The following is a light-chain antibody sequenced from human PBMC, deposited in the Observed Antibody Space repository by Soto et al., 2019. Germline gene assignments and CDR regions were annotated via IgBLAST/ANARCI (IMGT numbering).Light chain of an antibody. J-gene: IGKJ1*01. CDR2: KAS. Sequence: DIQMTQSPSTLSASVGDRVTITCRASQSISSWVAWYQQKPGKAPKLLIYKASTLESGVPSRFSGGGSGTEFTLTISSLQPDDFETYYCQQYNSYYLTFGQGTKVEIK. V-gene: IGKV1-5*03. CDR3: QQYNSYYLT. CDR1: QSISSW.